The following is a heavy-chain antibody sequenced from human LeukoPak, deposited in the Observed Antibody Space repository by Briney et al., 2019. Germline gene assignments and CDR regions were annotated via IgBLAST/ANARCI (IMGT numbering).Heavy chain of an antibody. V-gene: IGHV4-39*01. Sequence: SETLSLTCTVSGGSISSSIYYGRWIRQPPGQGLEWIGTIYSSGSTYYNASLKSRVTISVDTSKNQFSLKLSSVTAADTAPYYYATHKKRDSSPNCFDPWGQGTLVTVSS. CDR3: ATHKKRDSSPNCFDP. CDR2: IYSSGST. CDR1: GGSISSSIYY. J-gene: IGHJ5*02. D-gene: IGHD6-13*01.